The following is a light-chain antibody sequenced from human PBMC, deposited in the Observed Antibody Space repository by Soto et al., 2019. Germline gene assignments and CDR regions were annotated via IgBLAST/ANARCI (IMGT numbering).Light chain of an antibody. CDR3: QQYYSPPLT. CDR1: QSLLYSSTSENC. CDR2: WAS. V-gene: IGKV4-1*01. Sequence: DIVMTQSPDSLAVPLGERATFNCKSSQSLLYSSTSENCLAWYQRKPGQPPKLLIYWASTRESGVPDRFSGSGSGTDFTLTISSLQAEDVAVYYCQQYYSPPLTFGGGTKVDIK. J-gene: IGKJ4*01.